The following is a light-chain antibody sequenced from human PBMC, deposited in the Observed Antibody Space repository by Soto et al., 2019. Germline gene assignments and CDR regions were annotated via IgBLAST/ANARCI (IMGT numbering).Light chain of an antibody. CDR2: DVS. CDR1: SSDVGGYKY. Sequence: QSVLTQPASVSGSPGQSITISCTGTSSDVGGYKYVSWYQHHPGRAPKLMIYDVSNRPSGVSNRFSGSKSGNTASLTISDLQAEDEADYYCSSYTSSSTKLFGGGTKLTVL. CDR3: SSYTSSSTKL. V-gene: IGLV2-14*03. J-gene: IGLJ2*01.